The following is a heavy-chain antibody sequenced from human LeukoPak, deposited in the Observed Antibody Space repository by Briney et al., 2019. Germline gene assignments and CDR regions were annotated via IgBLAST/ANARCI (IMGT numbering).Heavy chain of an antibody. D-gene: IGHD2-2*01. V-gene: IGHV1-18*01. J-gene: IGHJ4*02. CDR3: ARDQCGSTSCYVGEGILDY. CDR2: ISGYNDNT. Sequence: GASVKVTCKTSGYIFSNYGISWVRQAPGQGPELLGWISGYNDNTTYGERIQSRVTMTTDAATSTVYMELRSLRSDDTAVYYCARDQCGSTSCYVGEGILDYWGQGTLATVSS. CDR1: GYIFSNYG.